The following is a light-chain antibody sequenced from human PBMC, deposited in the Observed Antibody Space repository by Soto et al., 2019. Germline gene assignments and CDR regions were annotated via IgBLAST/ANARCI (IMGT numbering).Light chain of an antibody. J-gene: IGLJ3*02. V-gene: IGLV1-51*01. CDR1: SSNIGKNF. CDR2: DNN. CDR3: GTWDNSLSAGV. Sequence: QSVLTQPPSVSAAPGQRVTISCSGGSSNIGKNFVAWYQQFPGTAPKLLIYDNNKRPSGIPDRFSGSKSGTSATLGITGLQTGDEADYYCGTWDNSLSAGVFGGGTKFTVL.